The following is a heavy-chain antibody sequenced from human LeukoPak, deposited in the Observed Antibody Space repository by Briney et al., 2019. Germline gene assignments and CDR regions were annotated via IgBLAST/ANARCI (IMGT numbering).Heavy chain of an antibody. CDR2: NSGNDNTM. CDR3: VRDRYYADAGGDYRGIEY. D-gene: IGHD2-21*01. Sequence: PGESLTLSCAASGFTFSRYSMDWVPQPPGEGLEWVSHNSGNDNTMYYAVSVKGRLCIARDNAKKSLFMQMNSLRAEDSAVYYWVRDRYYADAGGDYRGIEYWGQGVLVIVSS. V-gene: IGHV3-48*01. CDR1: GFTFSRYS. J-gene: IGHJ4*02.